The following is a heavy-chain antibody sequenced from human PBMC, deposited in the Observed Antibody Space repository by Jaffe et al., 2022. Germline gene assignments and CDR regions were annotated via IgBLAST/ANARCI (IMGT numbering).Heavy chain of an antibody. D-gene: IGHD3-3*01. J-gene: IGHJ3*02. CDR3: ARDPFLITHGKAFDI. Sequence: EVQLVESGGGLVQPGGSLRLSCAASGFTFSSYEMNWVRQAPGKGLEWVSYISSSGSTIYYADSVKGRFTISRDNAKNSLYLQMNSLRAEDTAVYYCARDPFLITHGKAFDIWGQGTMVTVSS. CDR1: GFTFSSYE. CDR2: ISSSGSTI. V-gene: IGHV3-48*03.